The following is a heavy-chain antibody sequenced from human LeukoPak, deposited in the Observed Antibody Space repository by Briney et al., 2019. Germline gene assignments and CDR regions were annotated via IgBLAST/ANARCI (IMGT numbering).Heavy chain of an antibody. D-gene: IGHD4-17*01. J-gene: IGHJ4*02. CDR1: GGSISSGGYY. CDR2: IYYSGST. Sequence: SSETLSLTCTVSGGSISSGGYYWSWIRQHPGKGLEWIGYIYYSGSTYYNPSLKSRVTISVDTSKNRFSLKLSSVTAADTTVYYCARALRDSYGDYVLDYWGQGTLVTVSS. V-gene: IGHV4-31*03. CDR3: ARALRDSYGDYVLDY.